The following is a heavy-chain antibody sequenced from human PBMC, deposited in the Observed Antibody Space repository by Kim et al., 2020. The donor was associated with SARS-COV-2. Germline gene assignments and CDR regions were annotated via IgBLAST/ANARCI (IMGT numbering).Heavy chain of an antibody. CDR2: ISGSGTTI. Sequence: GGSLRLSCAASGFTFSSYEMNWVRQAPGKGLEWVSYISGSGTTIYYADSVRGRFNISRDNDKNSLYLQMNSLRAEDTAVYYCARGPNYSPFDYWGQGTLVTVSS. D-gene: IGHD4-4*01. V-gene: IGHV3-48*03. J-gene: IGHJ4*02. CDR1: GFTFSSYE. CDR3: ARGPNYSPFDY.